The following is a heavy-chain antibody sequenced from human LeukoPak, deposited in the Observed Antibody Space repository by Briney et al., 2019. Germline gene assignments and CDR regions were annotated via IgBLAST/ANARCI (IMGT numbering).Heavy chain of an antibody. CDR1: GFTFSSYS. D-gene: IGHD5-12*01. CDR3: ARAWGYSGYDTD. V-gene: IGHV3-21*01. CDR2: ISSSSSYI. Sequence: VGSLRLSCAASGFTFSSYSMNWVRQAPGKGLEWVSSISSSSSYIYYADSVKGRFTISRDNAKNSLYLQMNSLRAEDTAVYYCARAWGYSGYDTDWGQGTLVTVSS. J-gene: IGHJ4*02.